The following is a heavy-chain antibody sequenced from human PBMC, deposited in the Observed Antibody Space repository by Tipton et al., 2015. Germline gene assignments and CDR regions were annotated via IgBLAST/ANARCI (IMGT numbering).Heavy chain of an antibody. CDR1: GFSFSSYA. J-gene: IGHJ4*02. D-gene: IGHD4-17*01. Sequence: SLRLSCAASGFSFSSYAMSWVRQAPGKGLEWVSASSGSGGNTYYADSVKGRFTISRDNSKNTLYLQMNSLRAEDTAVYYCAKAGPHDYGDYPVGQNHYYSDYWGQGTLVTVSS. CDR3: AKAGPHDYGDYPVGQNHYYSDY. CDR2: SSGSGGNT. V-gene: IGHV3-23*01.